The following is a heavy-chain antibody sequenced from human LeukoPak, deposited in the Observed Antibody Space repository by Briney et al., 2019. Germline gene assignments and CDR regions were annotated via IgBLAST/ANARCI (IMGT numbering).Heavy chain of an antibody. CDR2: IYRFGST. Sequence: SETLSLTCTVSGGSISSYYWSWIRQPPGKGLEWIGYIYRFGSTDYNPSLMRRITISLDTSKKQLSLNLTSVTAADTAVYYCAGRGQRYFRDWGQGTLVTVSS. J-gene: IGHJ1*01. CDR1: GGSISSYY. CDR3: AGRGQRYFRD. V-gene: IGHV4-4*08.